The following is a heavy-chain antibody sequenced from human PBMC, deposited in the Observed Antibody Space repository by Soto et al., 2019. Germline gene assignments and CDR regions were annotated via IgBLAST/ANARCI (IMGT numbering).Heavy chain of an antibody. CDR1: GFTFSSYA. D-gene: IGHD6-6*01. Sequence: EVQLLESGGGLVQPGGSLRLSCAASGFTFSSYAMSWVRQAPGKGLEWVSAISGSGGSTYYADSVKGRSTISRDNSKNTPYLQMNSLRANNTAVYYCAYSSSPFDYWGQGTLVTVSS. CDR2: ISGSGGST. CDR3: AYSSSPFDY. V-gene: IGHV3-23*01. J-gene: IGHJ4*02.